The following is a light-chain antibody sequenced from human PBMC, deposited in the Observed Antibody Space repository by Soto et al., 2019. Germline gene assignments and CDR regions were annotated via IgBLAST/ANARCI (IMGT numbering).Light chain of an antibody. CDR2: AAS. V-gene: IGKV1-39*01. CDR3: QQCYSTPPS. CDR1: QSISSY. J-gene: IGKJ1*01. Sequence: DIPMTQSPSSLSASVGDGVTITCRASQSISSYLNWYQQKPGKAPKLLIYAASSLQSGVPSRFSGSGSGTDFTLTISSLQPEDFATYYCQQCYSTPPSFGQGTKVEIK.